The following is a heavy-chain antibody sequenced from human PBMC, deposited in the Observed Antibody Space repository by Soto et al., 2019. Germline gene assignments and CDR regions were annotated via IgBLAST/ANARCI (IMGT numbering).Heavy chain of an antibody. V-gene: IGHV3-7*01. CDR3: AREQGCSGGTCYSYFQL. Sequence: EVQLVESGGGLVQPGGSLSLSCAASGFTFSNYWMSWVRQAPGKGLEWVANIKQDGSEKYYVDFVKGRFTISRDNAKNSLCLQMNSLRAEDTAVYYCAREQGCSGGTCYSYFQLWGQGTLVTVSS. CDR1: GFTFSNYW. CDR2: IKQDGSEK. D-gene: IGHD2-15*01. J-gene: IGHJ1*01.